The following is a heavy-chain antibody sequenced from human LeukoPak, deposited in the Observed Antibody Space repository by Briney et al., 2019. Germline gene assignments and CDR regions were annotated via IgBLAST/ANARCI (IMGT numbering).Heavy chain of an antibody. CDR3: SRENGAFSPFGY. Sequence: SETLSLTCAVYGGSFTGYYWSWIRQPPGKGLEWIGEINHSGSTNYNPSLKSRVTISVDTSKNQFSLKLSSVTAADTAVYYCSRENGAFSPFGYWGQGTLVTVLS. CDR2: INHSGST. J-gene: IGHJ4*02. D-gene: IGHD2-8*01. V-gene: IGHV4-34*01. CDR1: GGSFTGYY.